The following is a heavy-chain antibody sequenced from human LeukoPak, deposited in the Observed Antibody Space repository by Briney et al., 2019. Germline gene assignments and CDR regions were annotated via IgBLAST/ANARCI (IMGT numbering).Heavy chain of an antibody. CDR3: ARASMYAAFDH. CDR1: GGSAMSNS. D-gene: IGHD2/OR15-2a*01. CDR2: IYYRYSGSA. J-gene: IGHJ4*02. Sequence: PGALSVTSLVPGGSAMSNSGSWIREPPGKGLGWMRYIYYRYSGSANHNPSLNRRATISVDTSKNQFSLKLSSVTAADTAVYYSARASMYAAFDHWGQGTLVTVSS. V-gene: IGHV4-59*02.